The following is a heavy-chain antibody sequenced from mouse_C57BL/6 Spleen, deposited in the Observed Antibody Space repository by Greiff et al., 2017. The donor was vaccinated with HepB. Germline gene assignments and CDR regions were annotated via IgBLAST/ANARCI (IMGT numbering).Heavy chain of an antibody. CDR2: INPNNGGT. Sequence: VQLQQSGPELVKPGASVKISCKASGYTFTDYYMNWVKQSHGKSLEWIGDINPNNGGTSYNQKFKGKATLTVDKSSSTAYMQLRSLTSEDSAVYYCARPGITVGFAYWGQGTLVTVSA. V-gene: IGHV1-26*01. D-gene: IGHD1-3*01. CDR1: GYTFTDYY. J-gene: IGHJ3*01. CDR3: ARPGITVGFAY.